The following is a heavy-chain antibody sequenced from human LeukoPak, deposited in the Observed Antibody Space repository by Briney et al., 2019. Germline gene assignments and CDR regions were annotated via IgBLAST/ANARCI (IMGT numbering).Heavy chain of an antibody. V-gene: IGHV1-18*01. J-gene: IGHJ3*02. CDR2: ISAYNGNT. CDR3: ARVVVVTATNGAAFDI. D-gene: IGHD2-21*02. Sequence: ASVKVSCKASGYTFTSYGISWVRQAPGQGLEWMGWISAYNGNTNYAQKLQGRVTMTTDTSTSTAYMELRSLRSDDTAVYYCARVVVVTATNGAAFDIWGQGTMVTVSS. CDR1: GYTFTSYG.